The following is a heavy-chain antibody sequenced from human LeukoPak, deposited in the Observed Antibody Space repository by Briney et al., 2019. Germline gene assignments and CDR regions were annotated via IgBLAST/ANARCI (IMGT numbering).Heavy chain of an antibody. V-gene: IGHV1-2*02. D-gene: IGHD3-3*01. CDR1: GYTFTGYY. J-gene: IGHJ6*03. CDR3: ARTNYDFWSGYFHYYYMDV. CDR2: INPNSGGT. Sequence: ASVKVSCKASGYTFTGYYMHWVRQAPGQGLEWMGWINPNSGGTNYAQKFQGRVTMTRDTSISTAYMELSRLRSDDTAVYYCARTNYDFWSGYFHYYYMDVRGKGTTVTVSS.